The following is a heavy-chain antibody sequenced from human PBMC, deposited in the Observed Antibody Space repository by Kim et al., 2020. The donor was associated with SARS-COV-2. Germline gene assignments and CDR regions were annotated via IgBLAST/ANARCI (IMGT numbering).Heavy chain of an antibody. J-gene: IGHJ4*02. Sequence: ASVKVSCKASGYIFTGYYIHWVRQAPGQGLEWMGWINPNSGGTKYAQKFQGRVTMTRDTSISTAYMELSRLRSDDAAVYYCARAGVISGDYWGQGTLVTVSS. CDR3: ARAGVISGDY. CDR1: GYIFTGYY. V-gene: IGHV1-2*02. CDR2: INPNSGGT. D-gene: IGHD3-22*01.